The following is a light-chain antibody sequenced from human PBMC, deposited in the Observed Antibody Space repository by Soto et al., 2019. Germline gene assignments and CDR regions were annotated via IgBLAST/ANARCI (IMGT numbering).Light chain of an antibody. CDR3: QQAHSFPLT. CDR1: QDITYW. V-gene: IGKV1D-12*01. CDR2: DAS. J-gene: IGKJ4*01. Sequence: DIQMTQSPSSVSASVGDRVTIPCRASQDITYWLAWYQQTPGKVPKVLIYDASSLQGGVPSRFSGSGSGTDFTLTISSLQPGDSATYYCQQAHSFPLTFGGGTKVEIK.